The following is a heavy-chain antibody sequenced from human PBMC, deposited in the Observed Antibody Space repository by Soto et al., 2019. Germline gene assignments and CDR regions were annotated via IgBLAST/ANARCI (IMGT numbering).Heavy chain of an antibody. Sequence: GGSLRLSCAASGFTFSSYAMSWVRQAPGKGLEWVSAISGSGGSTYYADSVKGRFTISRDNSKNTLYLQMNSLRAEDTAVYYCASGRVSRYCSGGSCSFDPWGQGTLVTVSS. D-gene: IGHD2-15*01. CDR3: ASGRVSRYCSGGSCSFDP. J-gene: IGHJ5*02. V-gene: IGHV3-23*01. CDR2: ISGSGGST. CDR1: GFTFSSYA.